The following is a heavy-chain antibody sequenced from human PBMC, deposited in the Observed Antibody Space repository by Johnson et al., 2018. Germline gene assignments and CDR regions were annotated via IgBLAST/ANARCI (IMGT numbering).Heavy chain of an antibody. CDR3: SSGYGGNSRGYFQR. D-gene: IGHD4-23*01. J-gene: IGHJ1*01. V-gene: IGHV4-59*01. Sequence: QVQLQESGPGLVKPSETLSLTCTVSGGSISSYYWSWIRQPPGKGLEWIGYIYYSGSTNYNPSLKSRVTISVDTSKNQFSLKLSSVTAADTAVYYCSSGYGGNSRGYFQRWGQGTLVTVSS. CDR2: IYYSGST. CDR1: GGSISSYY.